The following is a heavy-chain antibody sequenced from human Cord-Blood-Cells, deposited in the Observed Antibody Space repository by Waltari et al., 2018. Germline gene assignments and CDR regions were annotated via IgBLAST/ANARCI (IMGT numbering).Heavy chain of an antibody. CDR1: GYTFTSYG. V-gene: IGHV1-18*01. J-gene: IGHJ6*02. CDR3: ARDDAGGGSYYYYDGMDV. Sequence: QVQLVQSGAEVKKPGASVKVSCKASGYTFTSYGISWVRQAPGQGLDGMGWISAYNGNTNYAQKVQGRVTRTTDTPTSTADMELRSLRADDTAGYYCARDDAGGGSYYYYDGMDVWGQGTTVTVSS. CDR2: ISAYNGNT. D-gene: IGHD1-26*01.